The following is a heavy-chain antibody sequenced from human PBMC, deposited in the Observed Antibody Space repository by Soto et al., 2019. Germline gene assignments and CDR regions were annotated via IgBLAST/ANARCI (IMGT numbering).Heavy chain of an antibody. D-gene: IGHD1-26*01. CDR2: FDPEDGET. CDR1: GYTLTELS. J-gene: IGHJ5*02. V-gene: IGHV1-24*01. Sequence: GASVKVSCKVSGYTLTELSMHWVRQAPGKGLEWMGGFDPEDGETIYAQKFQGRVTMTEDTSTDTAYMELSSLRSEDTAVYYCATWELLNSAGQSWFDLWGQRTLVTVSS. CDR3: ATWELLNSAGQSWFDL.